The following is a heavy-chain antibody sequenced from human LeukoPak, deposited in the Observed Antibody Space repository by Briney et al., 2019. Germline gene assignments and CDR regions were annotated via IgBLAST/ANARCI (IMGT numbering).Heavy chain of an antibody. CDR2: INHSGST. V-gene: IGHV4-34*01. Sequence: SETLSLTCAVYGGSFSGYYWSWIRQPPGKGLEWIGEINHSGSTNYNPSLKSRVTISVDTSKNQFSLKLSSVTAADTAVYYCARHLQFDFWSGYPYGMDVRGQGTTVTVSS. D-gene: IGHD3-3*01. J-gene: IGHJ6*02. CDR1: GGSFSGYY. CDR3: ARHLQFDFWSGYPYGMDV.